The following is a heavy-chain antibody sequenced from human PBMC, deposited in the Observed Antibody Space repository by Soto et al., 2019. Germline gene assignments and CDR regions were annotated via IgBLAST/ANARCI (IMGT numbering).Heavy chain of an antibody. V-gene: IGHV4-4*07. CDR3: ARSGGSFNLDY. CDR2: IYNSGST. Sequence: PPETLSLTCTVSGGSISNYYWSWIRQPAGKGLEWIGRIYNSGSTKYNPSLKSRVTMSEDTSKNQFSLNLISVTAADTAVYYCARSGGSFNLDYWGLGTLVTVSS. CDR1: GGSISNYY. D-gene: IGHD1-26*01. J-gene: IGHJ4*02.